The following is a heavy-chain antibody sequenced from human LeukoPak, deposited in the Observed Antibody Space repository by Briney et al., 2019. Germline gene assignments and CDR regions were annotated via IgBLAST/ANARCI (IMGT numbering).Heavy chain of an antibody. D-gene: IGHD2-15*01. CDR1: GFTFGSYM. J-gene: IGHJ4*02. CDR3: ARYCSGASCYSGVDY. Sequence: GGSLRLSCAASGFTFGSYMMTWVRQAPGRGLEWVSTSSSNGGSTYYADSVKGRFTISRDNSKNTLYLQMSSLRAEDTAVYYCARYCSGASCYSGVDYWGQGTLVPVSS. V-gene: IGHV3-23*01. CDR2: SSSNGGST.